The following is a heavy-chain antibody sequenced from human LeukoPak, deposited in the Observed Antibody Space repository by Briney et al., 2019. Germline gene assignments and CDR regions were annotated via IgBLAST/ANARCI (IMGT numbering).Heavy chain of an antibody. CDR1: GGTFSSYS. Sequence: SVKVSCKGSGGTFSSYSISWVRQAPGQGLEWMGGIIPAFGTAHYAQKFQGRVTFTTDESTTTAYMKLRSLRSEDTAVYYCASEGNYDSSGYSRYNYYYMDVWGKGTAVTVSS. CDR2: IIPAFGTA. V-gene: IGHV1-69*05. J-gene: IGHJ6*03. CDR3: ASEGNYDSSGYSRYNYYYMDV. D-gene: IGHD3-22*01.